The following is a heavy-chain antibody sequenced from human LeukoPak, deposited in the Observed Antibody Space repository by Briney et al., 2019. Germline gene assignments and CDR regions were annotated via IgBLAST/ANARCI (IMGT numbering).Heavy chain of an antibody. CDR3: ASSGITVTSSYFYHSDV. J-gene: IGHJ6*03. CDR2: INSDGTTT. D-gene: IGHD4-17*01. V-gene: IGHV3-74*01. Sequence: QPGGSLRLSCVGSGFTFSRYWMFWIRQAPGKGLVWVSRINSDGTTTNYADSVKGRFSISRDNAKNTLSLELNSLRAEDTAVYFCASSGITVTSSYFYHSDVWGKGTMVTVSS. CDR1: GFTFSRYW.